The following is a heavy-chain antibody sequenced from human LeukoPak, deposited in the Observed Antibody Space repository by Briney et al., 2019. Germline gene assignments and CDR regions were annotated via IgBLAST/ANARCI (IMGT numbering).Heavy chain of an antibody. J-gene: IGHJ3*02. CDR3: VSWSLRGFFDI. D-gene: IGHD2-21*02. Sequence: PGGSLRLSCAASGFTFSSYAMHWVRQAPGKGLEWVSSISSSSSYIYYADSVKGRFTISRDNAKNSLYLQMNSLRAEDTAVYYCVSWSLRGFFDIWGQGTMVTVSS. CDR2: ISSSSSYI. CDR1: GFTFSSYA. V-gene: IGHV3-21*01.